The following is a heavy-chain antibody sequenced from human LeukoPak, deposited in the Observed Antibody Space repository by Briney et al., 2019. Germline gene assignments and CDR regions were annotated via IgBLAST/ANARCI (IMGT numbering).Heavy chain of an antibody. D-gene: IGHD1-14*01. V-gene: IGHV3-7*01. CDR1: GFTFSSYR. Sequence: GGSLRLSCAASGFTFSSYRMTWIRQAPGMGREWVATIKDDGSDKYYVDSVKGRFTISRDSARNSLYLQMSSLRAEDTAVYYCATLSYRRFDYWGQGTLVTVSS. CDR2: IKDDGSDK. J-gene: IGHJ4*02. CDR3: ATLSYRRFDY.